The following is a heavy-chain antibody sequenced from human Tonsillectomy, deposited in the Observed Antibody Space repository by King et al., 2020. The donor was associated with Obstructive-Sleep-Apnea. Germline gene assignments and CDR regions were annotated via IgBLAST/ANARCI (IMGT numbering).Heavy chain of an antibody. J-gene: IGHJ4*02. CDR1: GFTFSSHA. CDR2: ISYDGSNK. V-gene: IGHV3-30*04. Sequence: VQLVESGGGVVQPGRSLRLSCAASGFTFSSHAMHWVRQAPGKGLEWVAVISYDGSNKYYADSVKGRFTISRDNSKNTLYLQMNSLRTEDTAVYYCARDHYDFWSGYTDYWGQGTLVTVSS. D-gene: IGHD3-3*01. CDR3: ARDHYDFWSGYTDY.